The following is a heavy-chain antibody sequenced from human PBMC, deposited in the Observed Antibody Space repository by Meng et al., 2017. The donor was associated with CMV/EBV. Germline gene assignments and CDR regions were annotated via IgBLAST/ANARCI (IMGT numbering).Heavy chain of an antibody. CDR3: ARGMMDDYGGIYDAFDI. CDR1: GGSISSSSYY. CDR2: IYYSGST. V-gene: IGHV4-39*07. J-gene: IGHJ3*02. D-gene: IGHD4/OR15-4a*01. Sequence: SETLSLTCTVSGGSISSSSYYWGWIRQPPGKGLEWIGSIYYSGSTYYNPSLKSRVTISVDTSKNQFSLKLSSVTAADTAVYYCARGMMDDYGGIYDAFDIWGQGTMVTVSS.